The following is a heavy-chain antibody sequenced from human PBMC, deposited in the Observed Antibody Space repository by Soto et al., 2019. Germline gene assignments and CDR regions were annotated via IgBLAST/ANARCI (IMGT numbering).Heavy chain of an antibody. CDR2: IYTSGSN. Sequence: SDTLSLTCAVGGGSIRSSYWRCIRQAAGKGLEWIGRIYTSGSNNYNPSLTSRVTMSVDTSKNQFSLKLSSVSAADTAVYYCARWSRSSRPGGWFDPWGQGTLVTVS. D-gene: IGHD2-2*01. V-gene: IGHV4-4*07. CDR1: GGSIRSSY. CDR3: ARWSRSSRPGGWFDP. J-gene: IGHJ5*02.